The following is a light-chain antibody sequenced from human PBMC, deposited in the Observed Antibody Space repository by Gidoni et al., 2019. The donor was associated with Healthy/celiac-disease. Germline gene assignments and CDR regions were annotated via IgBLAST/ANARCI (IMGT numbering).Light chain of an antibody. CDR1: QNVSSSY. V-gene: IGKV3-20*01. J-gene: IGKJ1*01. CDR2: GAS. CDR3: QQYGSSPET. Sequence: VLTQSPGPLSLSPGERATLPCRASQNVSSSYLAWYQQKPGQAPRLLIYGASSRATGIPDRFSGSGSGTDFTLTISRLESEDFAVYYCQQYGSSPETFGQGTKVEIK.